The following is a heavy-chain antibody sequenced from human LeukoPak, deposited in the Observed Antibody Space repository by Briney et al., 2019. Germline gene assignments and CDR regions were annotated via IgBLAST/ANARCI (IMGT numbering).Heavy chain of an antibody. V-gene: IGHV4-59*01. D-gene: IGHD4-17*01. CDR3: ARTDYGDYALDY. J-gene: IGHJ4*02. CDR2: IYYSGST. CDR1: GGSISSYY. Sequence: SETLSLTCTVSGGSISSYYWSSVRQPPGKGLEWVGDIYYSGSTNYNPSLKSRVTISVDTSKNQFSLKLSSVTAADPAVYYCARTDYGDYALDYWGQRTLVTVSS.